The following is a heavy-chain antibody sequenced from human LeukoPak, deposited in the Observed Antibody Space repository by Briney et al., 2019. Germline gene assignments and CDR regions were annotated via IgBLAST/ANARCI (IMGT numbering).Heavy chain of an antibody. CDR3: ARDGYCSGGSCYGGGVDY. CDR2: INPSGGCT. V-gene: IGHV1-46*01. Sequence: ASVKVSCKASGYTFTSYYMHWVRQAPGQGLEWMGIINPSGGCTSYAQKFQGRVTMTRDMSTSTVYMELSSLRSEDTAVYYCARDGYCSGGSCYGGGVDYWGQGTLVTVSS. CDR1: GYTFTSYY. D-gene: IGHD2-15*01. J-gene: IGHJ4*02.